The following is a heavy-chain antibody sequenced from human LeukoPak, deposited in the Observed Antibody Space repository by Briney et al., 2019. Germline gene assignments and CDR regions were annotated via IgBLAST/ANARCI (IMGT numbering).Heavy chain of an antibody. V-gene: IGHV3-64*02. CDR3: TRDGGSICDFDY. J-gene: IGHJ4*02. CDR2: INTDGRIT. D-gene: IGHD1-26*01. Sequence: GGSLGLSCVASGFSFRNYAIHWVRQAPGKGLEYVSVINTDGRITYYADSVKGRFTISRDNSKNTVYLQMGSLRGEDMAVYYCTRDGGSICDFDYWGQGALVTVSS. CDR1: GFSFRNYA.